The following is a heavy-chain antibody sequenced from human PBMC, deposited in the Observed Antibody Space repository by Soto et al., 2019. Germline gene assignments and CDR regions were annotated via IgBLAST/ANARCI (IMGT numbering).Heavy chain of an antibody. V-gene: IGHV3-33*01. CDR1: GFTFSSYG. CDR2: IWYDGSNK. D-gene: IGHD3-3*01. CDR3: TRDPNYDFRSGHDY. Sequence: AGGSLRLSCAASGFTFSSYGMHWVRQAPGKGLEWVAVIWYDGSNKYYADSVKGRFAISRDNSKNTLYLQMNSLRVEDTAVHYCTRDPNYDFRSGHDYWGRGT. J-gene: IGHJ4*02.